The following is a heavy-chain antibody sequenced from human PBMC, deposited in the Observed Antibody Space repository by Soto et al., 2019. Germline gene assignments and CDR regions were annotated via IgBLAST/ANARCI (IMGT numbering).Heavy chain of an antibody. CDR2: TIPELGTS. CDR1: GGFNNYA. CDR3: ARTSMTRIDY. V-gene: IGHV1-69*10. Sequence: ASVKVSCKASGGFNNYAVSWVRQAPGQGLEWMGVTIPELGTSNYAQRLQGRVTITVDKATNTAYLNLTTLTSEDTAIYYCARTSMTRIDYWGQGALVTVSS. D-gene: IGHD4-17*01. J-gene: IGHJ4*02.